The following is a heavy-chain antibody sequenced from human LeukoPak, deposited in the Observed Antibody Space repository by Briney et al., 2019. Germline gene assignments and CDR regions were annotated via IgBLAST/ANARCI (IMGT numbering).Heavy chain of an antibody. CDR2: ISSSSSYI. CDR3: AELGITMIGGV. J-gene: IGHJ6*04. V-gene: IGHV3-21*01. Sequence: GGSLRLSCAASGFTLSSYSMNWVRQAPGKGLEWVSSISSSSSYIYYADSVKGRFTISRDNAKNSLYLQMNSLRAEDTAVYYCAELGITMIGGVWGKGTAVTISS. D-gene: IGHD3-10*02. CDR1: GFTLSSYS.